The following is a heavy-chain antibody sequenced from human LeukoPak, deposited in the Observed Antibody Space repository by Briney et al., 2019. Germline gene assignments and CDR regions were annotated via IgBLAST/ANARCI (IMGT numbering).Heavy chain of an antibody. D-gene: IGHD6-6*01. CDR2: IYPGDSDT. V-gene: IGHV5-51*01. CDR1: GYSFTSYW. J-gene: IGHJ6*02. CDR3: ARHDRGGEARPMHV. Sequence: GESLKISCKGSGYSFTSYWIGWVRQMPGKGLGWMGIIYPGDSDTRYRTSFQGQVTISADKSLSTAYLQWSSLKASDHAMYYCARHDRGGEARPMHVWGPGTTVPLPS.